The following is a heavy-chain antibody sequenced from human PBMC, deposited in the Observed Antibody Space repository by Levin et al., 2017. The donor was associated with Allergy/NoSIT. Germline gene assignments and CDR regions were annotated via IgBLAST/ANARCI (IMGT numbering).Heavy chain of an antibody. Sequence: GESLKISCTASGFTFSSYSINWVRQAPGKGLEWVSSITSSGSHTYYADSVMGRFTISRDNAKNSLFLQMNSLRAEDTAIYYCAREGYSYRSLRYFDLWGRGTLVTVSS. V-gene: IGHV3-21*01. J-gene: IGHJ2*01. CDR3: AREGYSYRSLRYFDL. CDR2: ITSSGSHT. D-gene: IGHD5-18*01. CDR1: GFTFSSYS.